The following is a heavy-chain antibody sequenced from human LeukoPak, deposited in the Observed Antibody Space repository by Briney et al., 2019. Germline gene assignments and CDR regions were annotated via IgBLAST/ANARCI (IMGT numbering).Heavy chain of an antibody. CDR3: ARDRASRSPIFGSLETFDY. CDR2: INPSGGST. V-gene: IGHV1-46*01. J-gene: IGHJ4*02. CDR1: GYTFTSYY. D-gene: IGHD3-3*01. Sequence: ASVKVSCKASGYTFTSYYMHWVRQAPGQGLEWMGIINPSGGSTSYAQKFQGRVTMTRDTSTSTVHMELSSLRSEDTAVYYCARDRASRSPIFGSLETFDYWGQGTLVTVSS.